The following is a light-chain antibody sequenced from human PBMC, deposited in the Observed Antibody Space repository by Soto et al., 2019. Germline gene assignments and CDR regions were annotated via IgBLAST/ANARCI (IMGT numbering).Light chain of an antibody. CDR3: LQHYNCPRT. CDR2: AAS. Sequence: AIQMTQSPSSLSASVGDRVTIACRASQGIRNDLVWYQQKPGKAPNLLIYAASSLQSGIPSRFSGSGSGTDFTLTISSLHPEDFATYYSLQHYNCPRTFGQATKVHIK. J-gene: IGKJ1*01. CDR1: QGIRND. V-gene: IGKV1-6*01.